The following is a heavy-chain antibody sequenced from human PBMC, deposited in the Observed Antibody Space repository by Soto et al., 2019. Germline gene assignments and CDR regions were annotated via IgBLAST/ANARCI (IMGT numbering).Heavy chain of an antibody. Sequence: QVQLVESGGGVVQPGRSLRLSCAASGFTFSSYGMHWVRQAPGKGLEWVAVISYDGSNKYYADSVKGRFTISRDNSKXXXXXXMNSLRAEDTAVYYCARLIAVAGKGDYWGQGTLVTVSS. CDR3: ARLIAVAGKGDY. V-gene: IGHV3-30*03. J-gene: IGHJ4*02. CDR2: ISYDGSNK. CDR1: GFTFSSYG. D-gene: IGHD6-19*01.